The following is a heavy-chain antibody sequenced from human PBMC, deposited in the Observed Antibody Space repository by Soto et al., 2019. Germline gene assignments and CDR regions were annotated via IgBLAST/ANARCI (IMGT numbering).Heavy chain of an antibody. CDR3: ARTRWFTLGFYSDGMDV. D-gene: IGHD3-9*01. J-gene: IGHJ6*02. CDR1: GYSFASYW. V-gene: IGHV5-51*01. Sequence: GESLKISCQGSGYSFASYWIGWVRQMPGKDLEWMGIIYPGDSDTRYSPSFQGQVTISADKSLRTAYLQWTSLKASDTALYYRARTRWFTLGFYSDGMDVWAQGTTVTVSS. CDR2: IYPGDSDT.